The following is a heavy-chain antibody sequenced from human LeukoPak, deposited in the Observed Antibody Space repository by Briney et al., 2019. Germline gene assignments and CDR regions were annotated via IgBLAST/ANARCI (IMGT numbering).Heavy chain of an antibody. V-gene: IGHV4-30-2*01. CDR1: GGSISSGGYS. CDR3: ARVDRHLGIRHFFES. Sequence: SQTLSLTCAVSGGSISSGGYSWSWIRQPPGKGLEWIGYIYHSGSTYYNPSLKSRVTISVVRSKNQFSLKLSSVTAADTAVYYCARVDRHLGIRHFFESWGQGTLVTVSS. J-gene: IGHJ4*02. CDR2: IYHSGST. D-gene: IGHD7-27*01.